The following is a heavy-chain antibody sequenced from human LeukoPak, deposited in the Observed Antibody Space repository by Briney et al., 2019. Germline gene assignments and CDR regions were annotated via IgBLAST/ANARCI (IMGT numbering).Heavy chain of an antibody. V-gene: IGHV3-33*08. D-gene: IGHD3-22*01. J-gene: IGHJ3*02. CDR1: GFTFTIYA. CDR2: IWYDGSNQ. Sequence: PGGSLRLSCAASGFTFTIYAMSWVRQAPGKGLEWVAIIWYDGSNQYYADCVKGRFTISRDNSQNTLYLQMNSLRAEDTAVYYCATARGAYYFDGSGFSTNDAFDIWGQGTRVTVFS. CDR3: ATARGAYYFDGSGFSTNDAFDI.